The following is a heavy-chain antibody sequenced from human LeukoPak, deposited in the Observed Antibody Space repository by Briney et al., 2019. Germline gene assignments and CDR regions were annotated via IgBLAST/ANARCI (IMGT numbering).Heavy chain of an antibody. D-gene: IGHD1-14*01. CDR3: ARDHLLFRQPPNWFDP. CDR2: INPNSGGT. J-gene: IGHJ5*02. CDR1: EYTFTDYY. Sequence: ASVKVSCKTSEYTFTDYYMHWVRQAPGQGLEWMGWINPNSGGTNSAQKFQDRVTMTSDTSISTAYMELSRLRSDDTAVYYCARDHLLFRQPPNWFDPWGQGTLVTVSS. V-gene: IGHV1-2*02.